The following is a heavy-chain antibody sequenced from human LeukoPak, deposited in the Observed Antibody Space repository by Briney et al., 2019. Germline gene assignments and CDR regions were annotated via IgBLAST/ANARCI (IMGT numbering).Heavy chain of an antibody. J-gene: IGHJ4*02. D-gene: IGHD2/OR15-2a*01. CDR3: ARVLLPSFDSTYYFDY. Sequence: GGSLRLSCAASGFTVSSNIMSWVRQAPGKGLEWVSVIYSGGSTYYADSVKGRFTISRDNSKNTLYLQINNLRAEDTAVYYCARVLLPSFDSTYYFDYWGQGTLVTVSS. V-gene: IGHV3-53*01. CDR2: IYSGGST. CDR1: GFTVSSNI.